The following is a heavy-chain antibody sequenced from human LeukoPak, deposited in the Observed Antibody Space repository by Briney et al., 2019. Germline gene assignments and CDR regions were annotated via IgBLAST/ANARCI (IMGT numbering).Heavy chain of an antibody. D-gene: IGHD1-26*01. Sequence: PGGSLRLSCAASGFTFSTYWMSWVRQAPGKGPEWVAHINQDESEKYYVDSLKGRFTISRDNAKNSLYLQMNSLRAEDTAVYYCAMALGNGIHDYWGQGTLVTVSS. CDR1: GFTFSTYW. CDR2: INQDESEK. J-gene: IGHJ4*02. CDR3: AMALGNGIHDY. V-gene: IGHV3-7*01.